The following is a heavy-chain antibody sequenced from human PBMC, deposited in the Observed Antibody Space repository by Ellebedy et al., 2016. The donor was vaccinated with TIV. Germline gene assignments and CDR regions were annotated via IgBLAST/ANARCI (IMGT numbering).Heavy chain of an antibody. Sequence: SVKVSCXASGYTFTSYGISWVRQAPGQGLEWMGGIIPIFGTANYAQKFQGRVTITADESTSTAYMELSSLRSDDTAVYYCARVGKSYGSGPSMGWFDPWGQGTLVTVSS. J-gene: IGHJ5*02. CDR1: GYTFTSYG. V-gene: IGHV1-69*13. CDR3: ARVGKSYGSGPSMGWFDP. CDR2: IIPIFGTA. D-gene: IGHD3-10*01.